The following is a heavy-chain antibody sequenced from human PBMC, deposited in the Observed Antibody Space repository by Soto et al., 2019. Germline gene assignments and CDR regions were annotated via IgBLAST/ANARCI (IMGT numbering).Heavy chain of an antibody. CDR3: AREWEVTVTGFSY. J-gene: IGHJ4*02. CDR2: IWYDGSNK. Sequence: PGGSLRLSCAASGFTFSSYGMHWVRQAPGKGLEWVAVIWYDGSNKYYADSVKGRFTISRDNSKNTLYLQMNSLRAEDTAVYYCAREWEVTVTGFSYCAQRTLVTVSS. D-gene: IGHD4-4*01. V-gene: IGHV3-33*01. CDR1: GFTFSSYG.